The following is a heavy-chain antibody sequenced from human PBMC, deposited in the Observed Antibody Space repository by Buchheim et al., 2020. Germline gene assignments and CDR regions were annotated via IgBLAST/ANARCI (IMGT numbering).Heavy chain of an antibody. J-gene: IGHJ4*02. D-gene: IGHD3-22*01. CDR2: IYYSGST. V-gene: IGHV4-31*03. CDR1: GASIRSDNYY. Sequence: QVQLQESGPGLVKSSQTLSLTCTVSGASIRSDNYYWNWLRQHPGKGLEWIGYIYYSGSTYFNASLKSRLTFTIDTPKTQFSLRLTSVTAADTAVYYCARGRYYDISGFYYYFDYWGQGTL. CDR3: ARGRYYDISGFYYYFDY.